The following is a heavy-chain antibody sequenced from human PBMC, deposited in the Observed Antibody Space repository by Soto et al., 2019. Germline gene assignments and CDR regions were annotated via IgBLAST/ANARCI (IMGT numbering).Heavy chain of an antibody. CDR3: ARDGDANTGFGKDY. CDR2: IWHDGSNK. CDR1: GFSFSNYG. J-gene: IGHJ4*02. D-gene: IGHD3-16*01. Sequence: QVQLVESGGGVVQPGRSLRLSCAASGFSFSNYGMHWVRQAPGKGLEWVALIWHDGSNKYYAESVKGRFTISRDNSKDMVYLQMNSLRAEDTAMYYCARDGDANTGFGKDYWGQGILVTVSS. V-gene: IGHV3-33*01.